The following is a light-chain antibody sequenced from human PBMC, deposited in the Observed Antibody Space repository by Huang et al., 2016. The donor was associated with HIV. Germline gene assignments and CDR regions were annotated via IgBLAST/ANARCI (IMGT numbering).Light chain of an antibody. CDR1: QSVSSS. CDR3: KQYNNWPLT. Sequence: EIVMTQSPAILSVSPGERATLSCTASQSVSSSLAWYQEKPGQAPRLLIYDASTMDTGIPGRFSGSGSGTEFTFTINSRQSEDFAVYYCKQYNNWPLTFGGGTKVEIK. CDR2: DAS. J-gene: IGKJ4*01. V-gene: IGKV3-15*01.